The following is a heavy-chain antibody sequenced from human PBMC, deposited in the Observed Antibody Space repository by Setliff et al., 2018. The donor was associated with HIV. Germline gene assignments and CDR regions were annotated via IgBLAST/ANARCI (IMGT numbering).Heavy chain of an antibody. J-gene: IGHJ4*02. CDR2: IYRGGST. D-gene: IGHD1-26*01. CDR3: AKDQGELLRPTYFDY. Sequence: PGGSLRLSCAASGFTFSGYWMHWVRQAPGKGLVWVSVIYRGGSTYYADSVKGRFTISRDNSKNTLYLQMNSLRAEDTAVYYCAKDQGELLRPTYFDYWGQGTLVTVSS. CDR1: GFTFSGYW. V-gene: IGHV3-53*01.